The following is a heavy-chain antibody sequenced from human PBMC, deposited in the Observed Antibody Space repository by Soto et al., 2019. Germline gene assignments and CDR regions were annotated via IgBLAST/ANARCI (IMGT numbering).Heavy chain of an antibody. V-gene: IGHV1-2*04. D-gene: IGHD2-2*01. CDR1: GHTFTGYY. J-gene: IGHJ6*02. CDR3: ARDLGYCSSTSCFDLHYGMDV. Sequence: SGKVSCKASGHTFTGYYMHWVRQAPGQELEWMGWINPNSGGTNYAQKIQGWVNMTRDTSISTAYMELSRLRSDDTAVYYCARDLGYCSSTSCFDLHYGMDVWG. CDR2: INPNSGGT.